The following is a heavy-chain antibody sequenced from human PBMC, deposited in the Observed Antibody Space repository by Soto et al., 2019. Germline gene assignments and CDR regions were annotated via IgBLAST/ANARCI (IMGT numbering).Heavy chain of an antibody. CDR2: INHSGST. CDR1: GGSFSGYY. J-gene: IGHJ6*02. Sequence: QVQLQQWGAGLLKPSETLSLTCAVYGGSFSGYYWSWIRQPPGKGLEWIGEINHSGSTNYNPSLKSRVTISVDTSKIQFSLKLSSVTAADTAVYYCARNGSYYDFWSGYYFGGGMDVWGQGTTVTVSS. CDR3: ARNGSYYDFWSGYYFGGGMDV. D-gene: IGHD3-3*01. V-gene: IGHV4-34*01.